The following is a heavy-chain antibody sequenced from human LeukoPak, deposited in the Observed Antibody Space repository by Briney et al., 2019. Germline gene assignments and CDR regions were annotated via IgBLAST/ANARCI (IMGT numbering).Heavy chain of an antibody. J-gene: IGHJ4*02. Sequence: GASVKVSCKTSGGTFSSYVISWVRQAPGQGLEWMGTIIPIFGTANYAQKFQGRVTITADKSTSAAYMDLSSLRSEDTAVYYCASQYDSSGYYSANLPFDYWGQGTLVTVSS. CDR1: GGTFSSYV. D-gene: IGHD3-22*01. V-gene: IGHV1-69*06. CDR3: ASQYDSSGYYSANLPFDY. CDR2: IIPIFGTA.